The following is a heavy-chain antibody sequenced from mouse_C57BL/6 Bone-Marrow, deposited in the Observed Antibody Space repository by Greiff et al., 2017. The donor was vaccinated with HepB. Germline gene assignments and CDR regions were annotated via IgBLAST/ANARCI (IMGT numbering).Heavy chain of an antibody. V-gene: IGHV1-66*01. J-gene: IGHJ3*01. CDR1: GYSFTSYY. CDR2: IYPGSGNT. CDR3: ARGGRAWFAY. D-gene: IGHD1-1*02. Sequence: QVQLQQSGPELVKPGASVKISCKASGYSFTSYYIHWVKQRPGQGLEWIGWIYPGSGNTKYNEKFKGKATLTADTSSSTAYMPLSSLTSEDSAVYYCARGGRAWFAYWGQGTLVTVSA.